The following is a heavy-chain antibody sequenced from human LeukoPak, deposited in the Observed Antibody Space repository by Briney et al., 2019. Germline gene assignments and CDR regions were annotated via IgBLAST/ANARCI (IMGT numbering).Heavy chain of an antibody. J-gene: IGHJ4*02. CDR3: GKDPKQQLVLYYFDY. V-gene: IGHV3-23*01. D-gene: IGHD6-13*01. CDR2: ISGSGGST. Sequence: PGGSLRLSCAASGFTFSSYAMSWVRQAPGKGLEWVSAISGSGGSTYYADSVKGRFTISRDNSKNTLYLQMNSLRAEDTAVYYCGKDPKQQLVLYYFDYWGQGTLVTVSS. CDR1: GFTFSSYA.